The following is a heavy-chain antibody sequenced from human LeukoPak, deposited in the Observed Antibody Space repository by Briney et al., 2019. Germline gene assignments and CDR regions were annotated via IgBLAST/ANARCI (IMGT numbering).Heavy chain of an antibody. V-gene: IGHV4-39*01. Sequence: SETLSLTCTVSGGSIGSSTYYWGWIRPPPGKGLEWIGSIYYSGSTYYNPSLKSRVTISVDTSQNQFSLKLSSVTAADTAIYYCAITRHSSGWYDYYYGMDVWGQGTTVTVSS. CDR1: GGSIGSSTYY. J-gene: IGHJ6*02. D-gene: IGHD6-19*01. CDR2: IYYSGST. CDR3: AITRHSSGWYDYYYGMDV.